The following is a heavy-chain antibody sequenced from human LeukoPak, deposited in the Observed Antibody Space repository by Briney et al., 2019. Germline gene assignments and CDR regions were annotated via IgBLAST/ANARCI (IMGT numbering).Heavy chain of an antibody. V-gene: IGHV3-23*01. J-gene: IGHJ4*02. D-gene: IGHD3-22*01. CDR3: AKDSYYDSSDAFDY. CDR1: GCTFSSFA. CDR2: ISGNGGSI. Sequence: GGSLRLSCAASGCTFSSFAMSWVRQAPGKGLEWVSGISGNGGSIYYADSVKGRFTISRDNSKNTLHLQMNSLRAEDTAVYYCAKDSYYDSSDAFDYWGQGTLVTVSS.